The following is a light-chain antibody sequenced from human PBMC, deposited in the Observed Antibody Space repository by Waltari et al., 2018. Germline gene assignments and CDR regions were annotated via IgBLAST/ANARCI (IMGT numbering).Light chain of an antibody. CDR3: QQYYSTPCT. Sequence: DIQMTQSSPTLSASVGDRVTIACRASQSIDIWLSWYQQKPGKAPKVWIYKASSLESGVPSRFSGSGSGTEFTLTISSLQPEDVAVYYCQQYYSTPCTFGQGTKVEIK. V-gene: IGKV1-5*03. J-gene: IGKJ1*01. CDR2: KAS. CDR1: QSIDIW.